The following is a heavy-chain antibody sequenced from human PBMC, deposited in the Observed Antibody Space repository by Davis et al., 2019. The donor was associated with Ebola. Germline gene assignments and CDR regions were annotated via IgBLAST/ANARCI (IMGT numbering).Heavy chain of an antibody. D-gene: IGHD3-3*01. V-gene: IGHV4-34*01. CDR3: ARVVSLEWFLYYYGMDV. CDR2: INHSGST. CDR1: GGSFSGYY. Sequence: SETLSLTCAVYGGSFSGYYWSWIRQPPGKGLEWIGEINHSGSTNYNPSLKSRVTISVDTSKNQFSLKLSSVTAADTAVYYCARVVSLEWFLYYYGMDVWGQGTTVTVSS. J-gene: IGHJ6*02.